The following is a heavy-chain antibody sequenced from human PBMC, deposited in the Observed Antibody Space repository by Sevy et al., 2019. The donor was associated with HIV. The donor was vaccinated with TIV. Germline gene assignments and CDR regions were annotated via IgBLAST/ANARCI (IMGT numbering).Heavy chain of an antibody. CDR2: ISYDGSSK. J-gene: IGHJ4*02. CDR1: GFTFSSYA. D-gene: IGHD5-12*01. V-gene: IGHV3-30-3*01. CDR3: ASPGGYSGYDPFDY. Sequence: GGSLRLSCAASGFTFSSYAMHWVRQAPGKGLEWVAVISYDGSSKYYADSVKGRFTISRDNSKNTLYLQMNSLRAEDTAVYYCASPGGYSGYDPFDYWGQGTLVTVSS.